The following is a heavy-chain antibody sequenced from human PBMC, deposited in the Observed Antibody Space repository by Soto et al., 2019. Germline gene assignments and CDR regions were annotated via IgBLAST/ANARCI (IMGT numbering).Heavy chain of an antibody. CDR1: GFTFSTHW. CDR2: IKGDATDI. Sequence: EVHLVESGGGLVQPGGSLTLSCAASGFTFSTHWRHWVRQAPGKGLVWAARIKGDATDITYADSVKGRFTISRDNAKNTLYLQMNSLKAEDTALYYCASIPPSAVGATSEVDYWGQGTLVTVSS. V-gene: IGHV3-74*01. J-gene: IGHJ4*02. CDR3: ASIPPSAVGATSEVDY. D-gene: IGHD1-26*01.